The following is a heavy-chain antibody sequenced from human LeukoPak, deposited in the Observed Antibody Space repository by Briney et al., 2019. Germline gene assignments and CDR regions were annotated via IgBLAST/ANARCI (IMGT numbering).Heavy chain of an antibody. CDR3: ARPANDAFDI. J-gene: IGHJ3*02. D-gene: IGHD2-2*01. CDR1: GGSISSPSSY. CDR2: IYYSGSA. Sequence: SETLSLTCTVSGGSISSPSSYWGWIRQPPGNGLEWIGYIYYSGSAYYNSSLKSRVTISVDRSKNQFSLKLSSVTAADTAVYYCARPANDAFDIWGQGTMVTVSS. V-gene: IGHV4-61*05.